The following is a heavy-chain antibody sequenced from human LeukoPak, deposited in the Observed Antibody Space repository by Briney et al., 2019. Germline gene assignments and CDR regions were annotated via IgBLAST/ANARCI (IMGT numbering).Heavy chain of an antibody. J-gene: IGHJ6*03. D-gene: IGHD6-13*01. V-gene: IGHV4-30-4*01. CDR3: ARHRRAAAGNYYYMDV. CDR2: IYYSGST. CDR1: GGSISSGDYY. Sequence: PSQTLSLTCTVSGGSISSGDYYWSWIRQPPGKGLEWIGYIYYSGSTYYNPSLKSRVTISVDTSKNQFSLKLSSVTAADTAVYYCARHRRAAAGNYYYMDVWGKGTTVTVSS.